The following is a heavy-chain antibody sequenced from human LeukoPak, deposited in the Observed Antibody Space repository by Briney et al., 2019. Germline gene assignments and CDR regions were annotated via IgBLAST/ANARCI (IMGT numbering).Heavy chain of an antibody. CDR1: GFTFSDEY. V-gene: IGHV3-11*04. CDR3: ARKQWLDDAFDI. CDR2: ISGSGNIM. D-gene: IGHD6-19*01. J-gene: IGHJ3*02. Sequence: GGSLRLSCAASGFTFSDEYMNWIRQAPGKGLEWVSYISGSGNIMYYADSVKGRFTISRENAKNSLYLQMNSLRAGDTAVYYCARKQWLDDAFDIWGQGTMVTVSS.